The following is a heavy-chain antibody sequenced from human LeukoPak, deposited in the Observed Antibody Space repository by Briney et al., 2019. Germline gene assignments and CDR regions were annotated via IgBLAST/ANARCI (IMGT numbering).Heavy chain of an antibody. J-gene: IGHJ4*02. CDR3: ASTQTFDY. CDR1: GFTFSNYW. CDR2: IKQDGSER. Sequence: GGSLRLSCTASGFTFSNYWMSWVRQAPGKGLEWVANIKQDGSERYYADSVRGRFTISRDNAKSSLYLQLNSLRVEDTAVYHCASTQTFDYWGQGTLVTVPS. V-gene: IGHV3-7*05.